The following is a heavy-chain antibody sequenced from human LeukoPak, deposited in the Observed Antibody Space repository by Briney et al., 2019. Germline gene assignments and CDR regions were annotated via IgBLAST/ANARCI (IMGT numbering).Heavy chain of an antibody. D-gene: IGHD6-13*01. V-gene: IGHV4-4*07. CDR3: ARVSGVSSSDFDY. J-gene: IGHJ4*02. CDR2: IYASGST. Sequence: SETLSLTCTVSGGSISTYYWSWIRQPAGKGLGWIGRIYASGSTNYNPSLKSRVSMSLDTSKNQFSLKLSSVTAADTAVYYCARVSGVSSSDFDYWGQGTLVTVSS. CDR1: GGSISTYY.